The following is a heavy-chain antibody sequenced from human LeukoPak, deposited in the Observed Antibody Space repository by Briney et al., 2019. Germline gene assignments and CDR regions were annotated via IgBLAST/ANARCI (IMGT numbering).Heavy chain of an antibody. J-gene: IGHJ3*02. Sequence: GGSLRLSCAASGFTFSSYSMNWVRQAPGKGLEWVSSISSSSSYIYYADSVKGRFTISRDNAKNSLYLQMNSLRAEDTAVYYCARKLVGDCSSTSCYGPHAFDIWGQGTMVTVSS. CDR1: GFTFSSYS. D-gene: IGHD2-2*01. CDR2: ISSSSSYI. CDR3: ARKLVGDCSSTSCYGPHAFDI. V-gene: IGHV3-21*01.